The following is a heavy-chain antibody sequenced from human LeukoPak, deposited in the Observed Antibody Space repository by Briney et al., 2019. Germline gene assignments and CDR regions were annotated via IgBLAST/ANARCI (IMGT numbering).Heavy chain of an antibody. V-gene: IGHV1-69*01. J-gene: IGHJ5*02. CDR3: ARDRGVKDREWFDP. Sequence: SVKVSCEASGGTFSSYAISWVRQAPGQGLEWMGGIIPIFGTANYAQKFQGRVTITADESTSTAYMELSSLRSEDTAVYYCARDRGVKDREWFDPWGQGTLVTVSS. CDR1: GGTFSSYA. CDR2: IIPIFGTA. D-gene: IGHD3-10*01.